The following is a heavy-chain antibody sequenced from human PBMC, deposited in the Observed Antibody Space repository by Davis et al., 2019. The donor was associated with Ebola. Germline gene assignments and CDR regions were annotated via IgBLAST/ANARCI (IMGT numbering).Heavy chain of an antibody. CDR2: IYYNGNT. CDR1: GGSISGYY. CDR3: ARYDFGSGSFDF. J-gene: IGHJ4*02. Sequence: MPSETLSLTCTVSGGSISGYYWNWIRQPPGKTLEWIGYIYYNGNTHFNPSLESRVTISVDTSKNQFSLKLTSVTAADSALYYCARYDFGSGSFDFWGQGTLVTVSS. V-gene: IGHV4-59*01. D-gene: IGHD3-10*01.